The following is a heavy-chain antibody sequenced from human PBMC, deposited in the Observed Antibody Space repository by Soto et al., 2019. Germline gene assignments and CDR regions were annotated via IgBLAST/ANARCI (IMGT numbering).Heavy chain of an antibody. CDR1: GFSLSTSGVG. J-gene: IGHJ4*02. CDR3: ARRRGFCSGGSCYDDLDY. CDR2: IYWDDDK. V-gene: IGHV2-5*02. Sequence: QITLKESGPTLVKPTQTLTLTCTFSGFSLSTSGVGVGWIRQPPGKALEWLAVIYWDDDKRYSPSLKSRLIITKDTSKNQVVLTMTNMDPVDTATYFCARRRGFCSGGSCYDDLDYWGQGTLVTVSS. D-gene: IGHD2-15*01.